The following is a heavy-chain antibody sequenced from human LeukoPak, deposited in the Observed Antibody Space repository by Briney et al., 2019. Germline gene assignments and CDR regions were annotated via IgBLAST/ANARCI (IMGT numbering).Heavy chain of an antibody. CDR3: ARGVVRYFDY. V-gene: IGHV3-53*01. J-gene: IGHJ4*02. CDR1: GFSVSSHY. D-gene: IGHD3-9*01. Sequence: GGSLRLSCAASGFSVSSHYMTWVRQAPGKGLEWVSVMYGGGGTYYADSVKGRFTISRDNAKNSLYLQMNSLRAEDTAVYYCARGVVRYFDYWGQGALVTVSS. CDR2: MYGGGGT.